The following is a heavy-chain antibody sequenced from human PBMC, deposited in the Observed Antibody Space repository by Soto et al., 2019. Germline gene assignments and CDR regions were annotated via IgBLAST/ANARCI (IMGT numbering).Heavy chain of an antibody. Sequence: ASVKVSCKVSGYTLTELSMHWVRQAPGKGLEWMGGFDPEDGETIYAQKFQGRVTMTEDTSTDTAYMELSSLRSEDTAVYYCATEPLNYDFWSGYYTFPFWFDPWGQGTLVTVSS. CDR1: GYTLTELS. CDR2: FDPEDGET. J-gene: IGHJ5*02. CDR3: ATEPLNYDFWSGYYTFPFWFDP. V-gene: IGHV1-24*01. D-gene: IGHD3-3*01.